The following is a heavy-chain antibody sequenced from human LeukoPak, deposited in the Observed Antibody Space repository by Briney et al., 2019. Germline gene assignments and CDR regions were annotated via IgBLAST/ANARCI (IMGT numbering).Heavy chain of an antibody. CDR3: AREVAAAGTIDY. CDR2: INPSGGST. D-gene: IGHD6-13*01. CDR1: GYTFTSYY. Sequence: ASVTVSCKASGYTFTSYYMHWVRQAPGQGLEWMGIINPSGGSTSYAQKFQGRVTMTRDTSTSTVYMELSSLRSGDTAVYYCAREVAAAGTIDYWGQGTLVTVSS. J-gene: IGHJ4*02. V-gene: IGHV1-46*01.